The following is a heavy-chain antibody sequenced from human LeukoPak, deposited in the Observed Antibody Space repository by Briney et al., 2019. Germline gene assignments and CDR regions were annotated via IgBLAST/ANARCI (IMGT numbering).Heavy chain of an antibody. D-gene: IGHD6-19*01. CDR1: GDSISNADYYY. CDR2: IYHTGST. J-gene: IGHJ5*02. CDR3: ARHRIPVTGNWFDP. Sequence: SETLPLTCTVSGDSISNADYYYWGWIRQPPGRGLEWVASIYHTGSTYYNPSLKSRVTISADTSKNQFYLKLTSVTAADTAVFYCARHRIPVTGNWFDPWGQGTLVTVSS. V-gene: IGHV4-39*01.